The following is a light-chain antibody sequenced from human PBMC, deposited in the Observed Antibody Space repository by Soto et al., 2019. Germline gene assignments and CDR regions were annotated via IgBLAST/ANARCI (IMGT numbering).Light chain of an antibody. CDR1: TSNIGSNF. CDR2: RND. Sequence: QSVLTQPHSASGTPGQRVTISCSGDTSNIGSNFVYWYQQLPGTAPKLLIYRNDQRPSGVPDRFSGSRPGTSASLAIDGLRSEDEAEYYCAAWDDSLSGVVFGGGTKLTVL. CDR3: AAWDDSLSGVV. J-gene: IGLJ2*01. V-gene: IGLV1-47*01.